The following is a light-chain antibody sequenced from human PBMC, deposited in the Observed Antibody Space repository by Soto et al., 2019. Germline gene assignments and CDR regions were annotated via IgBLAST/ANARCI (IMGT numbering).Light chain of an antibody. V-gene: IGKV3-15*01. CDR3: QPDNIWPPTYT. Sequence: EIVMTQSPATLSVSPGERATLSCRASQSVGSNLAWYQQKPGQAPRLLIYSESTRATGIPGRFRVSGTDSDFTLTISSMLAEALAIYYYQPDNIWPPTYTFGHGTKLEIK. CDR1: QSVGSN. CDR2: SES. J-gene: IGKJ2*01.